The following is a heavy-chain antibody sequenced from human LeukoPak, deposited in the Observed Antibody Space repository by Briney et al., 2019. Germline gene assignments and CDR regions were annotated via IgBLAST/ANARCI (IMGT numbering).Heavy chain of an antibody. D-gene: IGHD4-4*01. V-gene: IGHV3-30-3*01. CDR2: ISYGGSNK. Sequence: GGSLRLSCAASGFTFSSYAMHWVRQAPGKGLEWVAVISYGGSNKYYADSVKGRFTISRDNSKNTLYLQMNSLRAEDTAVYYCARGYLSYMNFDYWGQGTLVTVSS. J-gene: IGHJ4*02. CDR3: ARGYLSYMNFDY. CDR1: GFTFSSYA.